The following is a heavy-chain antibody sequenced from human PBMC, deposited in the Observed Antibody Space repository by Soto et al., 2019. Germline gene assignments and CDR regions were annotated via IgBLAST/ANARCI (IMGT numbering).Heavy chain of an antibody. CDR2: IYHSGST. D-gene: IGHD3-22*01. V-gene: IGHV4-4*02. Sequence: XATLSLTCAVSGGSISSSNWWSCVRQPPGKGLEWIGEIYHSGSTNYNPSLKSRVTISVDKSKNQFSLKLSSVTAADTAVYYCARDRDYYDSSGYLDYWGQGTLVTVSS. CDR3: ARDRDYYDSSGYLDY. CDR1: GGSISSSNW. J-gene: IGHJ4*02.